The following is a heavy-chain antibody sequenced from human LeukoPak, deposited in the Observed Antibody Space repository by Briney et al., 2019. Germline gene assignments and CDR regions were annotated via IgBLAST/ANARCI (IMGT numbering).Heavy chain of an antibody. CDR1: GFTFSSYA. D-gene: IGHD3-9*01. CDR3: ARDYDVLTAYPPTQLFDP. Sequence: PGGSLRLSCAASGFTFSSYAMSWVRQAPGKGLEWVSAISGSGGSTYYADSVKGRFTISRDNSKNTLYLQMNSLRAEDTAVYYCARDYDVLTAYPPTQLFDPWGQGTLVTVSS. J-gene: IGHJ5*02. V-gene: IGHV3-23*01. CDR2: ISGSGGST.